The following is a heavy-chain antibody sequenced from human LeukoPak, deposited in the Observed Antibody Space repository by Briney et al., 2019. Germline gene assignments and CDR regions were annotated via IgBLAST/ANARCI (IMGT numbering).Heavy chain of an antibody. Sequence: GGSLRLSCAASGFTFNNYAMSWVRQAPGKGLEWVSAISPGGSDTYYADSLRGRFTISRDDSKKTLSLQMSSLRAEDSAVYYCAKRGGYETMAAFDYWGQGTLVTVSS. V-gene: IGHV3-23*01. CDR1: GFTFNNYA. J-gene: IGHJ4*02. CDR3: AKRGGYETMAAFDY. CDR2: ISPGGSDT. D-gene: IGHD3-10*01.